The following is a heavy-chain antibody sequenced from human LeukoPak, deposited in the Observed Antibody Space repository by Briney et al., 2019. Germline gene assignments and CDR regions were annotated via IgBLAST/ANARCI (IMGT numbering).Heavy chain of an antibody. D-gene: IGHD1-26*01. CDR1: GFTFRRYS. J-gene: IGHJ4*02. Sequence: GGSLRLSCAASGFTFRRYSMNWVRQAPGKGLEWVSTISSGSDYIYYADSVRGRFTISRDNFRNSVFLEGNSLRAEDTAIYYCARDLSLAMPGGFDYWGQGVLVTVSS. CDR3: ARDLSLAMPGGFDY. V-gene: IGHV3-21*01. CDR2: ISSGSDYI.